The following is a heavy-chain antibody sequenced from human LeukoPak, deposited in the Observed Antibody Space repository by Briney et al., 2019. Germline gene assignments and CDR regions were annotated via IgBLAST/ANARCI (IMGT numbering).Heavy chain of an antibody. V-gene: IGHV1-18*01. CDR2: ITAGNGNT. D-gene: IGHD5-18*01. Sequence: ASVKVSCKASGYNFRSYGIGWVRQAPRQGLEWMGWITAGNGNTNYAQNVQGRVTMTTDTSTSTAYMELRSLRADDTAVYFCARDSARGYSYGYNAFDIWGQGTMVTVSS. J-gene: IGHJ3*02. CDR3: ARDSARGYSYGYNAFDI. CDR1: GYNFRSYG.